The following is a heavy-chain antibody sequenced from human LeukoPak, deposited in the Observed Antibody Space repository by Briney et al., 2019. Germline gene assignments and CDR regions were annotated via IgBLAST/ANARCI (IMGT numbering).Heavy chain of an antibody. V-gene: IGHV3-23*01. CDR1: GFTFSNYA. CDR3: AKDPPKRKTYNWFDP. J-gene: IGHJ5*02. Sequence: TGGSLRLSCAASGFTFSNYAMNWVRQAPGKGLKWVSAINGNGGNTYYAASVKGRFTISRDNSKNTLYLQMNSLRAEDTAVYYCAKDPPKRKTYNWFDPWGQGTLVTVSS. CDR2: INGNGGNT.